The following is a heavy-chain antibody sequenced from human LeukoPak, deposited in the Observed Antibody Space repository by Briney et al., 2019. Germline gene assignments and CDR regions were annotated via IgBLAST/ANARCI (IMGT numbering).Heavy chain of an antibody. CDR2: INPSGGST. J-gene: IGHJ6*03. CDR3: ARRGGKNYGDYVVYDKYMDV. D-gene: IGHD4-17*01. Sequence: ASVKVSCKASEYTFAGYYMHWVRQAPGQGLEWMGIINPSGGSTSYAQKFQGRVTMTRDMSTSTVYMELSSLRSDDTAVYYCARRGGKNYGDYVVYDKYMDVWGTGTTVTVSS. V-gene: IGHV1-46*01. CDR1: EYTFAGYY.